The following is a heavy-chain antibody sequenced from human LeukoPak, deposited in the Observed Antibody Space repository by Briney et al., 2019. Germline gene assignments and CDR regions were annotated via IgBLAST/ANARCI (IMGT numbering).Heavy chain of an antibody. V-gene: IGHV3-23*01. J-gene: IGHJ4*02. CDR2: ISGSGGST. Sequence: PGGSLRLSCAASGFTFSSYAMSWVRQAPGKGLEWVSVISGSGGSTYHANSVKGRFTISRDNSKNTLYLQMNFLRAEDTAVYYCSKDQVKDYSNYFDYWGQGTLVTVSS. CDR3: SKDQVKDYSNYFDY. CDR1: GFTFSSYA. D-gene: IGHD4-11*01.